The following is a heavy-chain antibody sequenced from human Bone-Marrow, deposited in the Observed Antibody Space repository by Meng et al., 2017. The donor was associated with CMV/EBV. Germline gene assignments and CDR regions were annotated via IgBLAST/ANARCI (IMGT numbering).Heavy chain of an antibody. CDR3: ARGGGSYRVDDY. Sequence: ASVKVSCKASGYTFTSYDINWVRQATGQGLEWMGWMNPNSGNTDYAQKLQGRVTMTTDTSTSTAYMELRSLRSDDTAVYYCARGGGSYRVDDYWGQGTLVTVSS. CDR2: MNPNSGNT. CDR1: GYTFTSYD. D-gene: IGHD1-26*01. J-gene: IGHJ4*02. V-gene: IGHV1-8*01.